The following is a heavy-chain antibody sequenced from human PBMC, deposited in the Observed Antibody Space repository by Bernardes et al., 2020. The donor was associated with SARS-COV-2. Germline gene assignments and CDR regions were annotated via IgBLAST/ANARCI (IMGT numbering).Heavy chain of an antibody. D-gene: IGHD2-15*01. CDR3: ARDFGGPSDY. Sequence: GGSLRLSCVAPGLSNYWMHWVRHAPVKGLVWVSRIEKDGSVIDYADSVRGRFTIFRDNARDTLYLQMDSLTADDTAVYYCARDFGGPSDYGGQGTLVTVSS. V-gene: IGHV3-74*01. J-gene: IGHJ4*02. CDR2: IEKDGSVI. CDR1: GLSNYW.